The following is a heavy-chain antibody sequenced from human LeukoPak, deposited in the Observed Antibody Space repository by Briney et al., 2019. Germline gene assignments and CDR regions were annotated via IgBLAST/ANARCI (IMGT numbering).Heavy chain of an antibody. CDR2: IYYSGST. Sequence: SETLSLTCTVSGGSISSSSYYWGWIRQPPGKGLEWIGSIYYSGSTYYNPSLKSRVTISVDTSKNQFSLKLSSVTAADTAVYYCASQYYYDSRMCAYWGQGTLVTVSS. J-gene: IGHJ4*02. CDR3: ASQYYYDSRMCAY. V-gene: IGHV4-39*07. D-gene: IGHD3-22*01. CDR1: GGSISSSSYY.